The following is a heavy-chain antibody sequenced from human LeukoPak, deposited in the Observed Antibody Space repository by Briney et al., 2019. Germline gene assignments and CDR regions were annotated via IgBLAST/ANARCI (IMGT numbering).Heavy chain of an antibody. Sequence: SVKVSCKASGGTFSSYTISWVRQAPGQGLEWMGRIIPILGIANYAQKFQGRVTITADKSTSTAYMELSSLRSEATAVYYCARGGHYSSSSFDYWGQGTLVTVSS. J-gene: IGHJ4*02. V-gene: IGHV1-69*02. CDR2: IIPILGIA. CDR1: GGTFSSYT. D-gene: IGHD6-6*01. CDR3: ARGGHYSSSSFDY.